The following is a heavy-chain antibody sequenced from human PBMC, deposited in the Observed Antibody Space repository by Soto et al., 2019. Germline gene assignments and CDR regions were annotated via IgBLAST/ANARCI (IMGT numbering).Heavy chain of an antibody. CDR3: AHRGHSGYINWFDP. CDR1: GFSFSTSGVG. D-gene: IGHD5-12*01. V-gene: IGHV2-5*02. CDR2: IYWDDDK. J-gene: IGHJ5*02. Sequence: QITLKESGPTLVKPTQTLTLTCTFSGFSFSTSGVGVGWIRQPPGKALEWLALIYWDDDKRYSPSLKSRLTITKDTPKNQVVLTMTNVDPVDTATYYCAHRGHSGYINWFDPWGQGTLVTVSS.